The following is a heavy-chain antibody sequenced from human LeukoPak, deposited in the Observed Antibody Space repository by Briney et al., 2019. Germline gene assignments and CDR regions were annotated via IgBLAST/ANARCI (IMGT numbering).Heavy chain of an antibody. Sequence: PGGSLRLSCAASGFTFSSYWMTWVRQAPGKGLEWVANIKQDGGVKYYVDSVKGRFTISRDNAKNSLYLQMNGLRVEDTAVYYCARGQGLASWGQGTLVTVSS. V-gene: IGHV3-7*01. D-gene: IGHD6-19*01. CDR2: IKQDGGVK. CDR1: GFTFSSYW. J-gene: IGHJ5*02. CDR3: ARGQGLAS.